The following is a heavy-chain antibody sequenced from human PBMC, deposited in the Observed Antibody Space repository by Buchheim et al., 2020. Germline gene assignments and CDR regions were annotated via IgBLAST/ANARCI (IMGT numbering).Heavy chain of an antibody. CDR3: ARDSPYCTNGVCYAHNWFDP. CDR1: GGSISGYY. Sequence: QVQLQESGPGLVKPSETLSLTCTVSGGSISGYYWSWIRQPPGKGLEWIGYIYYSGSTNYNPSLKSRVTISVDTSKNQFSLQLSSVTAADTAVYYCARDSPYCTNGVCYAHNWFDPWGQGTL. J-gene: IGHJ5*02. V-gene: IGHV4-59*01. D-gene: IGHD2-8*01. CDR2: IYYSGST.